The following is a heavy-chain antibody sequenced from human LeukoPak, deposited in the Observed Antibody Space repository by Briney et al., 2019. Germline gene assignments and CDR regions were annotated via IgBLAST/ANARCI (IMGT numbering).Heavy chain of an antibody. V-gene: IGHV4-34*01. CDR3: ARVLPGYSSSLLAVVSGSSYFDY. D-gene: IGHD6-13*01. CDR1: GGSFSGYY. J-gene: IGHJ4*02. CDR2: INHSGST. Sequence: SETLSLTCAVYGGSFSGYYWSWIRQPPGKGLEWIGEINHSGSTNYNPSLKSRVTISVDTSKNQFSLKLCSVTAADTAVYYCARVLPGYSSSLLAVVSGSSYFDYWGQGTLVTVSS.